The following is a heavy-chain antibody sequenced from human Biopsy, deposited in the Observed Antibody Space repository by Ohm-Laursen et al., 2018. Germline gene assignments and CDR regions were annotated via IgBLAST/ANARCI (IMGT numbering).Heavy chain of an antibody. CDR3: ARGSNDFGGLYFPR. V-gene: IGHV4-59*11. Sequence: SETLSLTCTVSGGSFTGHYWSWIRQPPGKGLEWIGHISYTGYTSYNASLKSRVPISVDTSRNHFPLRLSSLTAADTAVYYCARGSNDFGGLYFPRWGQGTLLTVSS. D-gene: IGHD4-23*01. J-gene: IGHJ4*02. CDR1: GGSFTGHY. CDR2: ISYTGYT.